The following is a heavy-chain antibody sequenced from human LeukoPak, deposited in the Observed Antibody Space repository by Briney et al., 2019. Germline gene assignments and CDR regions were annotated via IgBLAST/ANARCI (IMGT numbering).Heavy chain of an antibody. D-gene: IGHD3-10*01. CDR3: AKVANYYGSGSPQGY. CDR1: GFTFSSYA. J-gene: IGHJ4*02. Sequence: GGSLRLSCAASGFTFSSYAMSWVRQAPGKGLEWVSAISGSGGSTYYADSVKGRFTISRDNSKNTLHLQMNSLRAEDTAVYYCAKVANYYGSGSPQGYWGQGTLVTVSS. V-gene: IGHV3-23*01. CDR2: ISGSGGST.